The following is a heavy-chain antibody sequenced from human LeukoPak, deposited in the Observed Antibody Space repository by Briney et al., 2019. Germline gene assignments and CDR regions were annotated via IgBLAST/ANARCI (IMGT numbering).Heavy chain of an antibody. CDR1: GFTFSSHA. J-gene: IGHJ4*02. D-gene: IGHD2-15*01. CDR2: ISGSGGST. Sequence: GGSLRLSCAASGFTFSSHAMSWVRQAPGKGLEWVSAISGSGGSTYYADSVKGRFTISRDNSKNTLYLQMNSLRAEDTAVYYCAKLGGIVVVVAAYFDYWGQGTLVTVSS. CDR3: AKLGGIVVVVAAYFDY. V-gene: IGHV3-23*01.